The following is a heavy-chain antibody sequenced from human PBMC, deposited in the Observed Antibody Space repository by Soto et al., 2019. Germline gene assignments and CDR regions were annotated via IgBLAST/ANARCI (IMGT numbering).Heavy chain of an antibody. J-gene: IGHJ6*02. CDR1: GGTFSSYA. CDR2: IIPIFGTA. V-gene: IGHV1-69*12. CDR3: AGETWEAGNYYGMDV. D-gene: IGHD1-26*01. Sequence: QVQLVQSGAEVKKPGSSVKVSCKASGGTFSSYAISWVRQAPGQGLEWMGGIIPIFGTANYAQKFQGRVTITADGSTSTDYMELSSLRSEDTAVYYCAGETWEAGNYYGMDVWCHGTTVTVSS.